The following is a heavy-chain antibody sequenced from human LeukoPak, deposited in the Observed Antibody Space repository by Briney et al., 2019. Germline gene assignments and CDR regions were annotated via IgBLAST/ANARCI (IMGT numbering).Heavy chain of an antibody. CDR3: ARTRGYSYVHSSEAYYFDY. CDR1: GFTFSSYA. Sequence: PGRSLRLSCAASGFTFSSYAMHWVRQAPGKGLEWVAVISYDGSNKYYADSVKGRFTISRDNSKNTLYLQMNSLRAEDTAVYYCARTRGYSYVHSSEAYYFDYWGQGTLVTVSS. V-gene: IGHV3-30-3*01. J-gene: IGHJ4*02. D-gene: IGHD5-18*01. CDR2: ISYDGSNK.